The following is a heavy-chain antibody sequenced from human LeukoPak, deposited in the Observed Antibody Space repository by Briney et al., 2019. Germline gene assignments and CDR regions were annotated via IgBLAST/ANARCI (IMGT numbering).Heavy chain of an antibody. CDR3: ARVSVLRYFEVFDY. Sequence: SETLSLTCTVSGGSISSYYWSWIRQPPGKGLEWIGRIYTSGSTNYNPSLKSRVTMSVDTSKNQFSLKLSSVTAADTAVYYCARVSVLRYFEVFDYWGQGTLVTVSS. D-gene: IGHD3-9*01. V-gene: IGHV4-4*07. CDR1: GGSISSYY. J-gene: IGHJ4*02. CDR2: IYTSGST.